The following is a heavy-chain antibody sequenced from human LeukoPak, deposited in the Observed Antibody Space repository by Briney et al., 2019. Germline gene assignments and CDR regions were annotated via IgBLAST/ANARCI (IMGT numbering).Heavy chain of an antibody. CDR3: ASEIIFGSFDY. CDR1: GFTFSNYW. CDR2: ITNDGSST. V-gene: IGHV3-74*01. Sequence: GGSLRLSCAASGFTFSNYWMHWVRQAPGKGLVWVSRITNDGSSTSYADSVKGRFTISRDNAKNTLYLQMSSLRAEDTAVYYCASEIIFGSFDYWGQGTLVTVSS. J-gene: IGHJ4*02. D-gene: IGHD3-3*01.